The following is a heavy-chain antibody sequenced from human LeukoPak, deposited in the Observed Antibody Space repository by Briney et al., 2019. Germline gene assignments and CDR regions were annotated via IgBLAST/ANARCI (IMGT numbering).Heavy chain of an antibody. D-gene: IGHD2-2*01. Sequence: GASVKVSCKASGYTFTGYYMHWVRQAPGQGLEWMGWINPNSGGTNYAQKFQGRVTMTRDTSISTAYMELSRLRSGDTAVYYCAREGYCSSTSCSPQFDYWGQGTLATVSS. V-gene: IGHV1-2*02. J-gene: IGHJ4*02. CDR3: AREGYCSSTSCSPQFDY. CDR1: GYTFTGYY. CDR2: INPNSGGT.